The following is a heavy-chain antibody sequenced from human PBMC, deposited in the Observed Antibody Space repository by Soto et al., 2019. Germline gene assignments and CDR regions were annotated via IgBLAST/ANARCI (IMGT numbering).Heavy chain of an antibody. CDR1: GYTFTSYA. D-gene: IGHD3-22*01. CDR2: INAGNGNT. CDR3: ARSGFFYYDSSGYRRFDY. J-gene: IGHJ4*02. Sequence: SVKVSCKASGYTFTSYAMHWVRQAPGQRLEWMGWINAGNGNTKYSQKFQGRVTITRDTSASTAYMELSSLRSEDTAVYYCARSGFFYYDSSGYRRFDYWGQGTLVTVSS. V-gene: IGHV1-3*01.